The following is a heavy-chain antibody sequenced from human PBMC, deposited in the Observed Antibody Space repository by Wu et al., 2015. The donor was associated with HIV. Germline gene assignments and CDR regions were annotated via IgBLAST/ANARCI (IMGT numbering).Heavy chain of an antibody. J-gene: IGHJ4*02. D-gene: IGHD5-24*01. CDR3: AREGRRDGYNLPPGDNDY. V-gene: IGHV1-18*01. CDR2: ISAYNGNT. Sequence: QVQLVQSGAEVKKPGASVKVSCKASGYTFTSYGISWVRQAPGQGLEWMGWISAYNGNTNYAQKLQGRVTMTTDTSTSTAYVELRSLRSDDTAVYYCAREGRRDGYNLPPGDNDYWGQGTRGHRLL. CDR1: GYTFTSYG.